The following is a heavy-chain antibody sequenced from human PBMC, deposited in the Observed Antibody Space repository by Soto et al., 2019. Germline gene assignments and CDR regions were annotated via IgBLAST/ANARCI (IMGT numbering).Heavy chain of an antibody. CDR1: GYTFTTYS. V-gene: IGHV1-3*01. D-gene: IGHD2-2*01. J-gene: IGHJ6*02. CDR3: ARAACSSTSCYNYYAYGMDV. CDR2: INAGNGNT. Sequence: QVQLVQSGPEMKKPGASVKLSCKASGYTFTTYSMHWVRQAPGQRLEWMGWINAGNGNTEHSQKFQGRVTITRDTSASTAYLELGSLRSEDTAVYYCARAACSSTSCYNYYAYGMDVWGQGTAVTVS.